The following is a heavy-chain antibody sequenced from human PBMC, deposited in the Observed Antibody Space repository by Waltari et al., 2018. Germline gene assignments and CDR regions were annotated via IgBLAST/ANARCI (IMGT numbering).Heavy chain of an antibody. J-gene: IGHJ4*02. D-gene: IGHD3-22*01. Sequence: EVQLVESGGGLVQPGGSLRLSCAASGFTFSSYSMNWVRQAPGKGLEWVSYISSSSSTIYYADSVKGRFIISRDNAKNSLYLQMNSLRAEDTAVYYCARGETYYYDSSGHYWGQGTLVTVSS. CDR2: ISSSSSTI. V-gene: IGHV3-48*04. CDR3: ARGETYYYDSSGHY. CDR1: GFTFSSYS.